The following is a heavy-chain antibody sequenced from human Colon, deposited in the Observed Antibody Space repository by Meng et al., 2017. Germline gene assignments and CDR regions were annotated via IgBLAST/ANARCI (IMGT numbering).Heavy chain of an antibody. Sequence: HVQLRESGPGLVKPSETLSLTCTVSGDSSSGPYWNWIRQPPGKGLEWIGRIYTSGNTYYNPSLRPRVSMSIDTSKKQFSLNLSSMTAADTAVYYCARESSVLTANSGPCFDPWGQGTLVTVSS. CDR3: ARESSVLTANSGPCFDP. CDR2: IYTSGNT. CDR1: GDSSSGPY. D-gene: IGHD2-21*02. J-gene: IGHJ5*02. V-gene: IGHV4-4*07.